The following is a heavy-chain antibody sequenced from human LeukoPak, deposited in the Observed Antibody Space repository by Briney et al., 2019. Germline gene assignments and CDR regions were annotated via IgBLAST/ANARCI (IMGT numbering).Heavy chain of an antibody. Sequence: GGSLRLSCAASGFTLTRYGMHWVRQVPGQGLEWVVIICSNGSNKYYADAVKDPFTISRDNSKNTMYLQMNSLRAEDTAVYYCARDGYSFGSLDYWGQGTLVTVSS. J-gene: IGHJ4*02. CDR2: ICSNGSNK. CDR3: ARDGYSFGSLDY. CDR1: GFTLTRYG. D-gene: IGHD5-18*01. V-gene: IGHV3-33*01.